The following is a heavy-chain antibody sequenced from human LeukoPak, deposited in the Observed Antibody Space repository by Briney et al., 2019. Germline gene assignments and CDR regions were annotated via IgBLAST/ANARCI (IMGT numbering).Heavy chain of an antibody. J-gene: IGHJ6*03. CDR2: ISYDGSNK. CDR1: GFTFSSCA. D-gene: IGHD2-2*01. Sequence: GGSLRLSCAASGFTFSSCAMHWVRQAPGKGLEWVAVISYDGSNKYYADAVKGRFTISRDNSKNTLYLQMNSLRAEDTAVYYCARVGCSSTSCYVAYYYMDVWGKGTTVTVSS. V-gene: IGHV3-30*04. CDR3: ARVGCSSTSCYVAYYYMDV.